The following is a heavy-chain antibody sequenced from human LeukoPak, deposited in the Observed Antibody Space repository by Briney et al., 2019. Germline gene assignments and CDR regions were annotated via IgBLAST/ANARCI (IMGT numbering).Heavy chain of an antibody. CDR3: ARWSLHSSGWYFDF. D-gene: IGHD6-19*01. CDR2: INYSGRT. V-gene: IGHV4-59*01. CDR1: GDSITSYY. Sequence: PATHSFNCSVSGDSITSYYWSWFRQPPGQGLHLIGYINYSGRTNYNPSVKSRVTISVDTSKNQFSLKLISVTAADTAVYYCARWSLHSSGWYFDFWGQGALVTVSS. J-gene: IGHJ4*02.